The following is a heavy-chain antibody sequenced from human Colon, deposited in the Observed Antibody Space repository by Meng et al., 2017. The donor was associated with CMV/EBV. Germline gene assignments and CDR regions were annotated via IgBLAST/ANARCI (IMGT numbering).Heavy chain of an antibody. CDR1: GFTFSSYW. J-gene: IGHJ6*02. CDR3: ARDRWRTYCSSTSGDRKHGMDV. D-gene: IGHD2-2*01. V-gene: IGHV3-7*01. Sequence: GESLKISCAASGFTFSSYWMSWVRQAPGKGLEWVANIKQDGSEKYYVDSVKGRFTISRDNAKNSLYLQMNSLRAEDAAVYYCARDRWRTYCSSTSGDRKHGMDVWGQGTTVTVSS. CDR2: IKQDGSEK.